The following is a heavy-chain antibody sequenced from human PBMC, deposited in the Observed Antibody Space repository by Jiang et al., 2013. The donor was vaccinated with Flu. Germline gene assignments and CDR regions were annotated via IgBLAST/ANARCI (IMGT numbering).Heavy chain of an antibody. D-gene: IGHD2-2*01. CDR3: ARGGNYCTSTSCYGGLPGYYYYGMDV. CDR1: GGTFSSYA. V-gene: IGHV1-69*09. CDR2: IIPLLGIA. Sequence: VQLVESGAEVKEPGSSVKVSCKASGGTFSSYAISWVRQAPGQGLQWMGGIIPLLGIANYAQKFQGRVTITADKSTSTAYMELTSLRSEETAVYYCARGGNYCTSTSCYGGLPGYYYYGMDVWGQGTTVTVSS. J-gene: IGHJ6*02.